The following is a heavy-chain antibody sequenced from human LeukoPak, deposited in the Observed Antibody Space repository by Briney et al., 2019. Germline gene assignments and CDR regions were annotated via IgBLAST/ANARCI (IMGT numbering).Heavy chain of an antibody. J-gene: IGHJ4*02. CDR3: AKDPYYDSSGYYPTGYFDY. Sequence: GGSLRLSCAASGFTFSSYGMHWVRQAPGKGPEWVAFIRYDGSNKYYADSVKGRFTISRDNSKNTLYLQMNSLRAEDTAVYYCAKDPYYDSSGYYPTGYFDYWGQGTLVTVSS. CDR2: IRYDGSNK. CDR1: GFTFSSYG. V-gene: IGHV3-30*02. D-gene: IGHD3-22*01.